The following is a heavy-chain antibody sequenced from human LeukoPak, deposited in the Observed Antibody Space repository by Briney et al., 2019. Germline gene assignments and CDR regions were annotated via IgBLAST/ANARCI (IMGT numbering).Heavy chain of an antibody. Sequence: GESLKISCMGSGYTFTSHWISWVRPMPGKGLEWMGKIDPSDSYTNYSPSFEGRVTISADKSTSTAYLQWSSLKASDSAMYYCARQSRDGSKTRGYYFDYWGQGTLVTVSS. D-gene: IGHD3-10*01. CDR2: IDPSDSYT. CDR1: GYTFTSHW. J-gene: IGHJ4*02. CDR3: ARQSRDGSKTRGYYFDY. V-gene: IGHV5-10-1*01.